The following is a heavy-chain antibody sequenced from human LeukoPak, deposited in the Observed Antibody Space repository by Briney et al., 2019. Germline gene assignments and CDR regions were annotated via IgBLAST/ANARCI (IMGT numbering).Heavy chain of an antibody. CDR2: ISGSDGST. CDR1: GFTFSSYA. D-gene: IGHD2/OR15-2a*01. CDR3: ARAGNTRFDY. Sequence: GGSLRLSCAASGFTFSSYAMSWVRQAPGKGLEWVSSISGSDGSTYYADSVKGRFTISRDNSKNTLYLQMNSLRAEDTAVYYCARAGNTRFDYWGQGTLVTVSS. J-gene: IGHJ4*02. V-gene: IGHV3-23*01.